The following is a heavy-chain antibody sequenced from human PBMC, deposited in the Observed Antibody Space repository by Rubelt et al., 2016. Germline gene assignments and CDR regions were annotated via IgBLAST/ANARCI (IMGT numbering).Heavy chain of an antibody. Sequence: QLQLQESGPGLVKPSETLSLTCTVSGGSISSSSYYWGWIRQPPGKGLEWIGSIYYSGSTYYNPSLKSRVTISVDTSKNQFSLKLSSVTAADTAVYYCARGLDSTKTGADWGQGTLVTVSS. D-gene: IGHD3-10*01. J-gene: IGHJ4*02. CDR1: GGSISSSSYY. V-gene: IGHV4-39*01. CDR3: ARGLDSTKTGAD. CDR2: IYYSGST.